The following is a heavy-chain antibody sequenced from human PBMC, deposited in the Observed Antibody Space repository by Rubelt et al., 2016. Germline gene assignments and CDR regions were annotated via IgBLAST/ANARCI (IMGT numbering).Heavy chain of an antibody. Sequence: GWVAVISFDGSKIYYADSVKGRCTISRDNSKNTLYVQMNSLRPEDTAVYYCARGRGITVTGKEVYFDYWGQGTLVTVSS. J-gene: IGHJ4*02. D-gene: IGHD6-19*01. V-gene: IGHV3-30*01. CDR3: ARGRGITVTGKEVYFDY. CDR2: ISFDGSKI.